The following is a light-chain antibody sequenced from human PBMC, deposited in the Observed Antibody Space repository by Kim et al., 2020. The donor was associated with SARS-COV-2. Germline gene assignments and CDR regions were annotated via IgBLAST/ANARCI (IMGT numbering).Light chain of an antibody. CDR1: QSLLYSRSNKDY. Sequence: DIAMTQFPDSLAVSLGERATINCKSSQSLLYSRSNKDYLAWYRQKAGQPPELLISWASTRESGVPERFSGSGSATDFTLTISGLQAEDVAIYYCQQYYSTPHTFGQGTKLEIK. CDR3: QQYYSTPHT. CDR2: WAS. V-gene: IGKV4-1*01. J-gene: IGKJ2*01.